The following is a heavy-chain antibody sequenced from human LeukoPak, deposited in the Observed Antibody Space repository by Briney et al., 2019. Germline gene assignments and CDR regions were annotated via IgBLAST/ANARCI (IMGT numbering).Heavy chain of an antibody. CDR3: ARDRYGMDV. CDR1: GGSISSYY. CDR2: IYTSGST. D-gene: IGHD3-16*02. J-gene: IGHJ6*02. Sequence: PSETLSLTCTVSGGSISSYYWSWIRQPPGKGLEWIGYIYTSGSTNYNPSLKSRVTMSVDTSKNQFSLKLSSVTAADTAVYYCARDRYGMDVWGQGTTVTVSS. V-gene: IGHV4-4*09.